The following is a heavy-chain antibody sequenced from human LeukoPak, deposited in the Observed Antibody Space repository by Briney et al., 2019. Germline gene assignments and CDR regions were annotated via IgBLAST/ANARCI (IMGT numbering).Heavy chain of an antibody. V-gene: IGHV1-2*02. J-gene: IGHJ4*02. Sequence: ASVKVSCKASGYTFTVYDIYWVRQAPGQGLEWMGWINPNSGGTDYTQKFQGRVTMTRDTSISTAYMELSRLRSDDTAVYYCARDYSRYFDFWGQGTLVTVSS. CDR3: ARDYSRYFDF. CDR1: GYTFTVYD. D-gene: IGHD4-11*01. CDR2: INPNSGGT.